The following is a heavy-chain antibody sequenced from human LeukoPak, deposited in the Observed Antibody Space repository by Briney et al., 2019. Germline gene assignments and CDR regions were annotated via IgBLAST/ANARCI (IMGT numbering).Heavy chain of an antibody. D-gene: IGHD3-22*01. Sequence: PSETLSLTCTVSGGSISSSNFYWGWIRQPPGRGLEWIGSLYYRGTTYYNPSLKSRVTISVDTSKNQFSLKLSSVTAADTAVYYCARFSAVHYDSSGYYYVAAVVDAFDIWGQGTMVTVSS. J-gene: IGHJ3*02. CDR3: ARFSAVHYDSSGYYYVAAVVDAFDI. CDR1: GGSISSSNFY. V-gene: IGHV4-39*07. CDR2: LYYRGTT.